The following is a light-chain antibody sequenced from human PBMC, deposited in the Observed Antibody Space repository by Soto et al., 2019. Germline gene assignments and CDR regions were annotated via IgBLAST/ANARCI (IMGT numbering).Light chain of an antibody. J-gene: IGKJ1*01. Sequence: EIVMTQPPATLSVSTGERATLSCRASQSVSSNLAWYQQKPGQAPRLLIYGASTRATGIPARFSGSGSGTEFTLTISSLQSGDFAVYYCQQYNNWPTWTFGQGTKVDVK. CDR2: GAS. V-gene: IGKV3-15*01. CDR1: QSVSSN. CDR3: QQYNNWPTWT.